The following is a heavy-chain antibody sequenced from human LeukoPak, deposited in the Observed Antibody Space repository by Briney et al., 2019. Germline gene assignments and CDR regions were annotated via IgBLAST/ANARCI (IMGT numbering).Heavy chain of an antibody. Sequence: SETLSLTCTVAGYSISSGYYWGWIRQPPGKGLEWIRSISHSGSTYYNPSLKSRVTISVDTSKNQFSLKLSSVTAADTAVYYCARDYYVWGSYRYLVEPNFDYWGQGTLVTVSS. J-gene: IGHJ4*02. CDR1: GYSISSGYY. V-gene: IGHV4-38-2*02. CDR2: ISHSGST. CDR3: ARDYYVWGSYRYLVEPNFDY. D-gene: IGHD3-16*02.